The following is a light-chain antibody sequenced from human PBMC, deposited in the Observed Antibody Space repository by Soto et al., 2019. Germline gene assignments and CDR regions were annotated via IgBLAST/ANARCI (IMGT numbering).Light chain of an antibody. J-gene: IGKJ5*01. Sequence: EIVLTQSPGSLSLSPGERATLSCRASQSVSSNFLAWYQQKPGQAPRLLIHGASSRATGIPDRFSGSGSGTDFTLTISSLEPEDFAVYYCQQYASAPPITFGQGTRLEI. V-gene: IGKV3-20*01. CDR1: QSVSSNF. CDR2: GAS. CDR3: QQYASAPPIT.